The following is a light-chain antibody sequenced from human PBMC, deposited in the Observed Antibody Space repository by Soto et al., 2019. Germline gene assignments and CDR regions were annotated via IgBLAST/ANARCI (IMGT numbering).Light chain of an antibody. V-gene: IGKV3-20*01. J-gene: IGKJ5*01. CDR2: GAS. Sequence: EMVLRLSPCTLFVSPGDRATLSCRDSQSVSSNLAWYQQKPGQAPRLLIYGASSRATGIPDRFTGSGSGTDFTLTISRLEPEDFAVNYCQQRPNWPPAIIFGQGTRLEI. CDR1: QSVSSN. CDR3: QQRPNWPPAII.